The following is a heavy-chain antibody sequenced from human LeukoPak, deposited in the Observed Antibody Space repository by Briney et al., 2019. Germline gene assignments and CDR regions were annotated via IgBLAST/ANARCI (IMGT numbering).Heavy chain of an antibody. D-gene: IGHD4-11*01. CDR3: ARGDYSFHY. CDR2: INSDGSSI. J-gene: IGHJ4*02. V-gene: IGHV3-74*01. Sequence: PGGSLRLSCAASGFSISSFWMHRVRQAPGKGVVWVARINSDGSSITYVDSVKGRFAISRDNAKNTFHLQMNSLTDDDTAVYYCARGDYSFHYWGQGTLVTVSS. CDR1: GFSISSFW.